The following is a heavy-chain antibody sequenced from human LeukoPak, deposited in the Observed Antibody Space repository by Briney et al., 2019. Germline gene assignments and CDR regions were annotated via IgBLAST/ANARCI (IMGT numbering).Heavy chain of an antibody. D-gene: IGHD1-26*01. J-gene: IGHJ4*02. V-gene: IGHV3-30*18. CDR1: GFTFSSYG. CDR3: AKEKGWELLRSYIDF. Sequence: PGRSLRLSCETSGFTFSSYGMHWVRQAPGKGLQWVAVISFDGTNTVCLDSVKGRFTISRDNSKNTLYLQMNSLTSEDTATYYCAKEKGWELLRSYIDFWGQGTLVTVYS. CDR2: ISFDGTNT.